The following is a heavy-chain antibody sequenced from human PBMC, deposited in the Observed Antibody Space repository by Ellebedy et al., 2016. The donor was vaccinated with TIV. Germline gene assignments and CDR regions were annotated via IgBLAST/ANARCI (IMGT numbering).Heavy chain of an antibody. CDR3: ASQSRRVRGVIYYYYYGMDV. V-gene: IGHV1-18*04. D-gene: IGHD3-10*01. J-gene: IGHJ6*02. CDR1: GYTFTSYG. Sequence: ASVKVSCKASGYTFTSYGISWVRQAPGQGLEWMGWISAYNGNTNYAQKLQGRVTMTTDTSTSTAYMELRSLRSEDTAVYYCASQSRRVRGVIYYYYYGMDVWGQGTTVTVSS. CDR2: ISAYNGNT.